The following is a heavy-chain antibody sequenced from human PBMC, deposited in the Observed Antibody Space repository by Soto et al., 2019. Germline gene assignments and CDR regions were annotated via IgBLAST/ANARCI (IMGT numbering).Heavy chain of an antibody. CDR3: AKDHRVVVAATQSYYYYYGMDV. J-gene: IGHJ6*02. V-gene: IGHV3-23*01. Sequence: PGGSLRLSCAASGFTFSSYAMSWVRQAPGKGLEWVSAISGSGGSTYYADSVKGRFTISRDNSKNTLYLQMNSLRAEDTAVYYCAKDHRVVVAATQSYYYYYGMDVWGQGTTVTVSS. D-gene: IGHD2-15*01. CDR1: GFTFSSYA. CDR2: ISGSGGST.